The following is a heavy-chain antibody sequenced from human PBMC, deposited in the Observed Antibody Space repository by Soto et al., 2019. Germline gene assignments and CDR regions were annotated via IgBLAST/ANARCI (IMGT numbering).Heavy chain of an antibody. Sequence: ASVKVSCTASGFTFTSSAMQWVRLARGQRLEWIGWIVVGSGNTNYAQKFQERVTITRDMSTSTAYMELSSLRSEDTAVYYCAADEYNWFDPWGQGTLVTVSS. CDR3: AADEYNWFDP. J-gene: IGHJ5*02. CDR1: GFTFTSSA. CDR2: IVVGSGNT. V-gene: IGHV1-58*02.